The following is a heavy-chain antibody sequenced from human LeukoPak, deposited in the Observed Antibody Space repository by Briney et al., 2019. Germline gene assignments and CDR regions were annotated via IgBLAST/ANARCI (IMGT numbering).Heavy chain of an antibody. CDR3: AKGRSMLLWFGELLYGSADYFDY. D-gene: IGHD3-10*01. CDR1: GFTFDDYA. Sequence: PGGSLRLSCAASGFTFDDYAMHWVRQAPGKGLEWVSAISGSGGSTYYADSVKGRFTISRDNSKNTLYLQMNSLRAEDTAVYYCAKGRSMLLWFGELLYGSADYFDYWGQGTLVTVSS. CDR2: ISGSGGST. J-gene: IGHJ4*02. V-gene: IGHV3-23*01.